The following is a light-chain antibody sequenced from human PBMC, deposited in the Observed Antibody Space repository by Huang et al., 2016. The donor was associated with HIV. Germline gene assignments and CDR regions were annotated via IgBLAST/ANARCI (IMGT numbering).Light chain of an antibody. Sequence: EIVMTQSPATLSVSPGERATLSCRASQSVGSNLAWYQQKPGQAPRLLIYGASTRSTGIPSRFSGSGSGTEFTLTISSLQSEDFVIYYCQQYNNWPPITFGQGTRLEIK. V-gene: IGKV3-15*01. CDR2: GAS. CDR3: QQYNNWPPIT. J-gene: IGKJ5*01. CDR1: QSVGSN.